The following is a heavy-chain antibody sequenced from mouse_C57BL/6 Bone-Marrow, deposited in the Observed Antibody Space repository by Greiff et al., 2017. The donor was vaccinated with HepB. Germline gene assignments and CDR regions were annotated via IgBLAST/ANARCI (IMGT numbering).Heavy chain of an antibody. Sequence: VQLQQSGPVLVKPGASVKMSCKASGYTFTDYYMNWVKQSHGKSLEWIGVINPYNGGTSYNQKFKGKATLTVDKSSSTAYMELNSLTSEDSAVYYCARRDGYPDYWGRGTTLTVSS. CDR3: ARRDGYPDY. CDR2: INPYNGGT. J-gene: IGHJ2*01. V-gene: IGHV1-19*01. CDR1: GYTFTDYY. D-gene: IGHD2-3*01.